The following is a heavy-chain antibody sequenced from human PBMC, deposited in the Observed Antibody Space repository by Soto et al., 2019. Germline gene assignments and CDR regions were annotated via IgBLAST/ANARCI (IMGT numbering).Heavy chain of an antibody. CDR2: VDGSGFTS. D-gene: IGHD2-21*02. Sequence: VQLLESGGGLVQPGGSLRLSCAASGLTFNSYAMTWVRQAPGRGLEWVSGVDGSGFTSYHADSVKGRFTISRDNSKNTLYLQMNSRRAEDTAVYYCAKALGLYCGGDCFDAFDVWGQGAMVSVSS. CDR1: GLTFNSYA. J-gene: IGHJ3*01. V-gene: IGHV3-23*01. CDR3: AKALGLYCGGDCFDAFDV.